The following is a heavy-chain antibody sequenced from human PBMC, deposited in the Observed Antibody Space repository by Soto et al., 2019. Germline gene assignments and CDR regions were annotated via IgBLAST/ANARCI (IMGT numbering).Heavy chain of an antibody. J-gene: IGHJ6*02. CDR1: GGSISSSSYY. CDR3: ARHLTYCSAGSCYSDFPYYGMDV. D-gene: IGHD2-15*01. V-gene: IGHV4-39*01. CDR2: IFYSGST. Sequence: KPSETLSLTCTASGGSISSSSYYWGWIRQPPGKGLEWIGSIFYSGSTYYNPSLKSRVTISVDTSKNQYSLKLSYVTAADTALYYCARHLTYCSAGSCYSDFPYYGMDVWGQGTTVT.